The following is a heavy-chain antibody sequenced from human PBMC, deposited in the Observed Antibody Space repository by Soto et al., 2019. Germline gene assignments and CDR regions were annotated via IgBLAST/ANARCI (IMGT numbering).Heavy chain of an antibody. Sequence: SGPTLVNPTQTLTLTCTFSGFSLSTSGVCVSWIRQPPGKALEWLGRIDWDDEKYFSTSLKTRLIISKDTSKNQVVLTMTNMDPVDTATYYCARMRCSNYNNWFESWGQGTLVTVSS. J-gene: IGHJ5*01. CDR1: GFSLSTSGVC. CDR3: ARMRCSNYNNWFES. D-gene: IGHD4-4*01. V-gene: IGHV2-70*11. CDR2: IDWDDEK.